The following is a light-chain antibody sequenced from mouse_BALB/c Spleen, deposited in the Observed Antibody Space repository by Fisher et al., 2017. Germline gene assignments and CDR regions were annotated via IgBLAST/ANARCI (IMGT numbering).Light chain of an antibody. Sequence: DIVMTQTPAIMSASPGEKVTMTCRASSSVSSSYLHWYQQKSGASPKLWIYSTSNLASGVPARFSGSGSGTSYSLTISSMEAEDVATYYCQQYHSYPWTFGGGTKLEIK. CDR1: SSVSSSY. V-gene: IGKV4-57-1*01. J-gene: IGKJ1*01. CDR2: STS. CDR3: QQYHSYPWT.